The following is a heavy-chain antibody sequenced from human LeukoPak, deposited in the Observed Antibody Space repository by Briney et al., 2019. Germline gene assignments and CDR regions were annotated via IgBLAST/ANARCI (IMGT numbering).Heavy chain of an antibody. CDR1: GFKFNSYG. Sequence: GGSLRLSCAASGFKFNSYGMHWVRQAPGKGLEWVAFIRYDGSNKYYADSVKGRFTISRDNFKNTLYLQMNSLRAEDTAVYYCAKWRRGGWSLDYWGQGTLVTVSS. CDR2: IRYDGSNK. J-gene: IGHJ4*02. V-gene: IGHV3-30*02. D-gene: IGHD6-19*01. CDR3: AKWRRGGWSLDY.